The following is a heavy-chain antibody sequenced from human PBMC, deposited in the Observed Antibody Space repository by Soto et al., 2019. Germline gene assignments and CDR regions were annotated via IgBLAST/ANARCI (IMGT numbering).Heavy chain of an antibody. D-gene: IGHD2-15*01. CDR3: ARDGVVVAATEIYYYGMDV. J-gene: IGHJ6*02. Sequence: QVQLVQSGAEVKKPGSSVKVSCKASGGTFSSYAISWVRQAPAQGLEWMGGIIPIFGTANYAQKFQGRVTITADESTSTAYMERSSLRSEDTAVYYCARDGVVVAATEIYYYGMDVWGQGTTVTVSS. V-gene: IGHV1-69*12. CDR1: GGTFSSYA. CDR2: IIPIFGTA.